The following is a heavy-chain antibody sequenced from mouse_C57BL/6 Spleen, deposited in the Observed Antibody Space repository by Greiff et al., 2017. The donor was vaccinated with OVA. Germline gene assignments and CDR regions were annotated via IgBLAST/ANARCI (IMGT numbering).Heavy chain of an antibody. CDR1: GFTFSDYG. D-gene: IGHD1-1*01. V-gene: IGHV5-17*01. Sequence: EVHLVESGGGLVKPGGSLKLSCAASGFTFSDYGMHWVRQAPEKGLEWVAYISSGSSTIYYADTVKGRFTISRDNAKNTLFLQMTSLRSEDTAMYYCARPPDYYGSRYYAMDYWGQGTSVTVSS. CDR3: ARPPDYYGSRYYAMDY. J-gene: IGHJ4*01. CDR2: ISSGSSTI.